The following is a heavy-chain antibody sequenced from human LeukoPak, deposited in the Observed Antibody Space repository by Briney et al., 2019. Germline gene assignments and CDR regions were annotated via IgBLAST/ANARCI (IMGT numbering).Heavy chain of an antibody. J-gene: IGHJ6*02. CDR3: ARVRDTALDV. CDR1: GGSISSYY. D-gene: IGHD5-18*01. V-gene: IGHV4-59*12. Sequence: PSETLSLTCTVSGGSISSYYWSWIRQPPGKGLEWIGYIYYSGSTNYNPSLTSRVTISVDTSKNQFSLKLSSVTAADTAVYYCARVRDTALDVWGQGTTVTVSS. CDR2: IYYSGST.